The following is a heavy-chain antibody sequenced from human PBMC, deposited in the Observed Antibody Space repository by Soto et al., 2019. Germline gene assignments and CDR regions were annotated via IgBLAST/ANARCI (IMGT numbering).Heavy chain of an antibody. J-gene: IGHJ1*01. V-gene: IGHV3-33*01. CDR1: GFTFSSYG. CDR3: ASGGRGVYCSGGSCYSGAEYFQH. CDR2: IWYDGSNK. D-gene: IGHD2-15*01. Sequence: QVQLVESGGGVVQPGRSLRLSCAASGFTFSSYGMHWVRQAPGKGLEWVAVIWYDGSNKYYADSVKGRFTISRDNSKNTLYLQMNSLSAEDTAVYYCASGGRGVYCSGGSCYSGAEYFQHWGQGTLVTVSS.